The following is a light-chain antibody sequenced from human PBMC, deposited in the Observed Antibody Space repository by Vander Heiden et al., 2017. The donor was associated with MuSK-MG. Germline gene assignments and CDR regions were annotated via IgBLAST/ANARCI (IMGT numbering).Light chain of an antibody. CDR2: YAS. CDR3: QQCSTLPPT. CDR1: ENIDNS. V-gene: IGKV6-21*02. Sequence: EVLLTQSPDSQPVAPKQKVTITSLSSENIDNSLTWYQQKPEQSPKLLIKYASHYSSGVPSRFKGSGSGTDFTLTIDSLEGEDAATYYCQQCSTLPPTFGGGTKVEIK. J-gene: IGKJ4*01.